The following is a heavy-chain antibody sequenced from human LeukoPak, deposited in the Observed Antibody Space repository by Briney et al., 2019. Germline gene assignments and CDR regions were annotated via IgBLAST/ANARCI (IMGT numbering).Heavy chain of an antibody. J-gene: IGHJ4*02. D-gene: IGHD6-19*01. CDR3: ARAAQWLVRSLTTADY. CDR1: GGSISSYY. Sequence: SETLSLTCTVSGGSISSYYWSWIRQPPGKGLEWIGYIYYSGSTNYNPSLKSRVTISVDTSKNQFSLKLSSVTAADTAVYYCARAAQWLVRSLTTADYWGQGTLVTVSS. V-gene: IGHV4-59*01. CDR2: IYYSGST.